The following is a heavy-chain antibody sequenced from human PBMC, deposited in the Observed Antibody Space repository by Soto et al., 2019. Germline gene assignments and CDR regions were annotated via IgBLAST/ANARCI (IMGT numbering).Heavy chain of an antibody. CDR1: ESTFFNNW. CDR2: IKGNGSTT. J-gene: IGHJ6*02. V-gene: IGHV3-74*01. Sequence: EVQLVESGGGLVQPGGPLRLPCVASESTFFNNWIHWCGQGPGRGLVWVSRIKGNGSTTNYADSVKGRFTISRDNAKNTVYQQINRLRVEDTALYYCARGLRGAYGMDVWGQGTTVTVSS. CDR3: ARGLRGAYGMDV. D-gene: IGHD2-21*01.